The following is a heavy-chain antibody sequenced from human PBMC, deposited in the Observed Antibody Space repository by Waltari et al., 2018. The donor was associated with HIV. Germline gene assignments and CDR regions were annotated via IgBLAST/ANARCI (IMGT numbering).Heavy chain of an antibody. D-gene: IGHD5-12*01. CDR2: ISDRGDNT. CDR3: ARGGWTRSSWFDP. J-gene: IGHJ5*02. CDR1: GFSFGTYA. V-gene: IGHV3-23*01. Sequence: EVHVLESGGGLVQPGGSLRPPCGVSGFSFGTYAMSWVRQGPGGGLGWISVISDRGDNTYYAESVKGRFVISRDNSNNTLYLQLNSLRAEDTAVYHCARGGWTRSSWFDPWGQGTLVTVSS.